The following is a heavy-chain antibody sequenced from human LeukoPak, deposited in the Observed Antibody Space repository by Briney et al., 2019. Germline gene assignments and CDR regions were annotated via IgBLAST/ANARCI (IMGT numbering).Heavy chain of an antibody. V-gene: IGHV3-48*03. J-gene: IGHJ4*02. CDR3: AKAWALTYLGGVDS. D-gene: IGHD2-21*02. CDR1: GFTFSSYE. CDR2: ISSSGSTI. Sequence: GGSLRLSCAASGFTFSSYEMNWVRQAPGKGLEWVSYISSSGSTIYHADSVKGRFTISRDNAKNALYLQMNSLRAEDTAVYYCAKAWALTYLGGVDSWGQGTLVTVSS.